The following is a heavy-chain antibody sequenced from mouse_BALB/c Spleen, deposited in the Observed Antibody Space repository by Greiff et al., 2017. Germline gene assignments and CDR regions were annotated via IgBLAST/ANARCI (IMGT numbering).Heavy chain of an antibody. Sequence: QVQLQQSGPQLVRPGASVKISCKASGYSFTSYWMHWVKQRPGQGLEWIGMIDPSDSETRLNQKFKDKATLTVDKSSSTAYMQLSSPTSVDSAVYYCARSWDFGYYGSRSIAYWGQGTLVTVSA. CDR1: GYSFTSYW. D-gene: IGHD1-1*01. CDR2: IDPSDSET. CDR3: ARSWDFGYYGSRSIAY. J-gene: IGHJ3*01. V-gene: IGHV1S126*01.